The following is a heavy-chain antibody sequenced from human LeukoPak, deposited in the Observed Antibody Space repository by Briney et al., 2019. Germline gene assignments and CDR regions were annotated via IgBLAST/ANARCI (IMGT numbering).Heavy chain of an antibody. D-gene: IGHD1-14*01. Sequence: ASVKVSCKASGYSSSNYGISWVRQAPGQGLEWMGWIHIYRGNTNYAQKFQGRVTMTTDTSTSTVYMEVRGLRSDDTAVYYCARGYYYDLDVWGKGTTVTVSS. V-gene: IGHV1-18*01. CDR3: ARGYYYDLDV. CDR1: GYSSSNYG. J-gene: IGHJ6*04. CDR2: IHIYRGNT.